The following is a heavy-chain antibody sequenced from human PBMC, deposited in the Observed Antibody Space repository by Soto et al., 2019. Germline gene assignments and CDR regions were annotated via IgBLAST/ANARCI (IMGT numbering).Heavy chain of an antibody. Sequence: LKISCKGSGYSFAGYWITWVRQKPGKGLEWMGRIDPSDSQTYYSPSFRGHVTISATKSITTVFLQWGSLRASDTAMYYCARQIYDSDTGPNFQYYFDSWGQGTPVTVSS. CDR3: ARQIYDSDTGPNFQYYFDS. CDR1: GYSFAGYW. CDR2: IDPSDSQT. J-gene: IGHJ4*02. V-gene: IGHV5-10-1*01. D-gene: IGHD3-22*01.